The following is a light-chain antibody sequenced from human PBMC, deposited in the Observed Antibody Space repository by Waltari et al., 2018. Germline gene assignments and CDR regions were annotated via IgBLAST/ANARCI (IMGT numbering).Light chain of an antibody. J-gene: IGLJ1*01. CDR3: CSYRSGSTYV. V-gene: IGLV2-23*02. CDR1: NSDFGGWHR. CDR2: EVD. Sequence: QSALPQPASVSGSPGQSITISCTGPNSDFGGWHRVSWYQQYSGKAPKLIIYEVDKRPSAVSNRFSGSKSGNTASLTISGLQAEDEADYFCCSYRSGSTYVFGTGTTVTVL.